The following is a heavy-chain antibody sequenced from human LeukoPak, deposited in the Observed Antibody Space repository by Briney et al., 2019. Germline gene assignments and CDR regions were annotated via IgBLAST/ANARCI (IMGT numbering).Heavy chain of an antibody. J-gene: IGHJ4*02. D-gene: IGHD6-19*01. CDR3: AREYRSSGWYSKDY. Sequence: ASVKVSCKASGGTFSSYAISWVRQAPGQGLEWMGWINPNSGGTNYAQKFQGRVTMTRDTSISTAYMELSRLRSDDTAVYYCAREYRSSGWYSKDYWGQGTLVTVSS. CDR2: INPNSGGT. V-gene: IGHV1-2*02. CDR1: GGTFSSYA.